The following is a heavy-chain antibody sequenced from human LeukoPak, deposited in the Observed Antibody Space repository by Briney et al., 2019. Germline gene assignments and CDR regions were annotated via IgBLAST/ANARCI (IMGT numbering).Heavy chain of an antibody. D-gene: IGHD3-10*01. CDR3: ARDLAGSGSYSGCGPSPFDP. V-gene: IGHV1-46*01. CDR1: GYTFTSCY. CDR2: INPGGGST. J-gene: IGHJ5*02. Sequence: ASVKVSSTASGYTFTSCYMHWVRQAPGQGLEWMGIINPGGGSTSYAQKFQGRVTMTRDTSTSTVYMELSSLRSEDTAVYYCARDLAGSGSYSGCGPSPFDPWGQGTLVTVSS.